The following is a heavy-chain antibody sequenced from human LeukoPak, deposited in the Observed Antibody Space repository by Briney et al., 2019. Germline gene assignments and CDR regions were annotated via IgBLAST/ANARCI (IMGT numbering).Heavy chain of an antibody. D-gene: IGHD2-2*01. CDR1: GGSISSGGYY. CDR2: IYYSGST. J-gene: IGHJ5*02. Sequence: PSETLSLTCTVSGGSISSGGYYWSWIRQHPGKGLEWIGYIYYSGSTYYNPSLKSRVTISVDTSKNQFSLKLSSVTAADTAVYYCARELGSTPNWFDPRGQGTLVTVSS. CDR3: ARELGSTPNWFDP. V-gene: IGHV4-31*03.